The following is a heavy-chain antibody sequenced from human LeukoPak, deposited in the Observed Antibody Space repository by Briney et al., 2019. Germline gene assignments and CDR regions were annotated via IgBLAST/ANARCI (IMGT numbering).Heavy chain of an antibody. CDR3: AGGVATGHTAFDI. CDR2: ISGSSSYI. V-gene: IGHV3-21*01. J-gene: IGHJ3*02. CDR1: GFTFSSYN. Sequence: GGSLRLSCAASGFTFSSYNINWVRQAPGKGLEWVSSISGSSSYIYYADSVKGRFPISRDKAKNSLYLQMNSLRAEDTAVYYCAGGVATGHTAFDIWGQGTRVSVSS. D-gene: IGHD5-12*01.